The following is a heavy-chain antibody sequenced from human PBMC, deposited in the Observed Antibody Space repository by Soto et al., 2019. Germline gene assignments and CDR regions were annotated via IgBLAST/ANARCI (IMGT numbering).Heavy chain of an antibody. V-gene: IGHV3-23*01. D-gene: IGHD6-19*01. CDR3: AKDHGPTIAVPLQPFDY. J-gene: IGHJ4*02. Sequence: EVQLLESGGGLVQPGGSLRLSCAASGFTFSSYAMSWVRQAPGKGLECVSAISGSGGSTYYADSVKGRFTISRDNSKNTLYLQMNSLRAEDTAVYYCAKDHGPTIAVPLQPFDYWGQGTLVTVSS. CDR1: GFTFSSYA. CDR2: ISGSGGST.